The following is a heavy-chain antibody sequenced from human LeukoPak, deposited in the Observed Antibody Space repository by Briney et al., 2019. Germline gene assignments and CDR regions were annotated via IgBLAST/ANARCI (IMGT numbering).Heavy chain of an antibody. CDR2: INTNSGNT. V-gene: IGHV1-8*03. J-gene: IGHJ3*02. CDR1: GYTFTTYD. D-gene: IGHD3-10*01. CDR3: ARRSGSGRHPFHI. Sequence: ASVKVSCKASGYTFTTYDINRVRQAPGQGLEWMGYINTNSGNTGYSRKLQGRVAITRTTSITTAYMELRSLRYEDTAVYYCARRSGSGRHPFHIWGQGTLVTVSS.